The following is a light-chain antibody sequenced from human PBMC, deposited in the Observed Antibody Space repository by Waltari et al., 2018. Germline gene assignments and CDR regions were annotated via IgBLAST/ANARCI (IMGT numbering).Light chain of an antibody. CDR1: QTITRW. V-gene: IGKV1-5*01. CDR3: QQYNSYSPWT. CDR2: DAS. Sequence: DILLTQSPSTLSASVGDRVTITCRASQTITRWLAWYQQKPGKAPNLLIFDASSLANVVPSRFSGSGSGTEFTLSISSLQPDDFATYYCQQYNSYSPWTFGPGTKVEIK. J-gene: IGKJ1*01.